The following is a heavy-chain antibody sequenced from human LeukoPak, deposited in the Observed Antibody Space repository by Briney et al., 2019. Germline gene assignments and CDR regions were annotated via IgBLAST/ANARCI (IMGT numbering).Heavy chain of an antibody. D-gene: IGHD6-6*01. J-gene: IGHJ4*02. Sequence: ASVKVSCKASGYTITSYDINWVRQATGRGLEWMGWMNPNSGNTGYAQKFQGRVTMTRNTSISTAYMELSSLRSEDTAVYYCARDPYSSSSAGYWGQGTLVTVSS. V-gene: IGHV1-8*01. CDR3: ARDPYSSSSAGY. CDR1: GYTITSYD. CDR2: MNPNSGNT.